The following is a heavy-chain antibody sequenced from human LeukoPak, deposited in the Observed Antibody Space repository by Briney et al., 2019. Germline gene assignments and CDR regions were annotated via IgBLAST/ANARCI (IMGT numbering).Heavy chain of an antibody. Sequence: GASVKVSCKASGYTFTGYYMHWVRQAPGQGLEWMGWINPNSGGTNYAQKFQGRVTMTRDTSISTAYMELSRLRSDDTAVYYCASLWFGQDNWFDPWGQGTLVTVSS. CDR1: GYTFTGYY. CDR3: ASLWFGQDNWFDP. J-gene: IGHJ5*02. CDR2: INPNSGGT. V-gene: IGHV1-2*02. D-gene: IGHD3-10*01.